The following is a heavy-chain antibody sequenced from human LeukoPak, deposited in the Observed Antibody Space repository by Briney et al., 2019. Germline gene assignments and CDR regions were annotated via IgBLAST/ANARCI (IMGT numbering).Heavy chain of an antibody. CDR2: IYTGGST. CDR1: GGSISSYY. Sequence: SETLSLTCTVSGGSISSYYWSWIRQPAGKGLEWIGRIYTGGSTNYNPSLKSRVTMSVDTSKNQFSLKLSSVTAADTAVYYCARAGSSSWYGGWFDPWGQGTLVTVSS. CDR3: ARAGSSSWYGGWFDP. D-gene: IGHD6-13*01. J-gene: IGHJ5*02. V-gene: IGHV4-4*07.